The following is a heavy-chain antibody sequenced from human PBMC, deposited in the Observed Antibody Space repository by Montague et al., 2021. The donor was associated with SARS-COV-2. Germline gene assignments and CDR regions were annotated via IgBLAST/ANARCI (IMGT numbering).Heavy chain of an antibody. CDR3: ARAPVAHITIFGVVTSFDY. D-gene: IGHD3-3*01. V-gene: IGHV4-59*01. CDR2: IYYSGST. CDR1: GGSISSYY. J-gene: IGHJ4*02. Sequence: SETLYLTCTVSGGSISSYYWSWIRQPPGKGLEWIGYIYYSGSTNYNPSLKSRVTISVDTSKNQFSLKLSSVTAADTAVYYCARAPVAHITIFGVVTSFDYWGQGTLVTVSS.